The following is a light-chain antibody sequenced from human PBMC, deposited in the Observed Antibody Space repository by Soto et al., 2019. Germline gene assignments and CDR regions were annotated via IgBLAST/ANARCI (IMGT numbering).Light chain of an antibody. CDR3: QSYDSSLSFYVV. V-gene: IGLV1-40*01. CDR1: SSNIGAGYD. J-gene: IGLJ2*01. CDR2: GNS. Sequence: QPVLTQPPSVSGAPGQRVTISCTGSSSNIGAGYDVHWYQQLPGTAPKLLIYGNSNRPSGVPDRFSGSKSGTSASLAITGLQAEDEADYYCQSYDSSLSFYVVFGGGTKVTVL.